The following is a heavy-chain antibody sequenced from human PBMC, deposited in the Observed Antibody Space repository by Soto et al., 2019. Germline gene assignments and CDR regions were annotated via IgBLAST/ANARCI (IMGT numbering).Heavy chain of an antibody. J-gene: IGHJ4*02. CDR3: ARESEDLTSNFDY. CDR1: GFMFNNYD. Sequence: PGGSLRLSCAASGFMFNNYDMDWVRQTPGKGLEWLSSISVTSSYIYYADSVKGRFTISRDNAKNSLYLEMNSLRAEDTAVYYCARESEDLTSNFDYWGQGTLVTVSS. V-gene: IGHV3-21*06. CDR2: ISVTSSYI.